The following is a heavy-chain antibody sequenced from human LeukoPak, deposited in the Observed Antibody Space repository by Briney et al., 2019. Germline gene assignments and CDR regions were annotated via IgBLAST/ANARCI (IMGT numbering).Heavy chain of an antibody. J-gene: IGHJ4*02. V-gene: IGHV3-48*04. CDR2: ISEGSRTI. CDR1: GFTFGTYP. CDR3: ARGRAWELLGVDY. D-gene: IGHD1-26*01. Sequence: GGSLRLSCAASGFTFGTYPMNWVRQAPGKGLEWLSYISEGSRTIYYADSVKGRFTISRDNTQNSLYLQMSSLRAEDAAVYYCARGRAWELLGVDYWGQGTLVTVSS.